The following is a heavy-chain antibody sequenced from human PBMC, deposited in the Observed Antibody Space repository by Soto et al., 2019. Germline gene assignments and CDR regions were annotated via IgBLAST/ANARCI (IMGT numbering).Heavy chain of an antibody. D-gene: IGHD6-13*01. CDR1: GGSISSGNQY. J-gene: IGHJ3*02. CDR2: ISYAGTT. V-gene: IGHV4-31*03. Sequence: QVQLQESGPGLVKPSQTLSLTCTVSGGSISSGNQYWSWIRQHPEKGLEWIGYISYAGTTHYNPSLESRVTISIDTSKYQFSLKVISVTAADTAVFYCAREVMEAGDTDAFDIWGQGTVVTVSA. CDR3: AREVMEAGDTDAFDI.